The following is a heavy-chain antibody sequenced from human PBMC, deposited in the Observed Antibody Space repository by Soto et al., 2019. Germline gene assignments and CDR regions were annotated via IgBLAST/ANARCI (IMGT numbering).Heavy chain of an antibody. CDR1: RGTLSSYT. V-gene: IGHV1-69*02. CDR3: ALWFGVPNWFDY. D-gene: IGHD3-10*01. CDR2: IIPILGIA. Sequence: ASVKVSCEACRGTLSSYTIRWVRQAPGQGLEWMGRIIPILGIANYAQKFQGRVTITADKSTSTAYMELSSLRSEDTAVYYCALWFGVPNWFDYWAREPWSPSPQ. J-gene: IGHJ4*02.